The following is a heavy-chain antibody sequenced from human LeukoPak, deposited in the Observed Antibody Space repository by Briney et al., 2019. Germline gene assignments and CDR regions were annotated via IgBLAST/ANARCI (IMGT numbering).Heavy chain of an antibody. V-gene: IGHV3-53*01. Sequence: PGGSLRLSCAASGFTVSSNYMSWVRQAPGKGLEWVSVIYSGGSTYYADSVKGRFTISRDNSKNTLYLQMNSLRAEDTAVYYCARDLGRSGGWFDPWGQGTLVTVSS. D-gene: IGHD3-10*01. CDR3: ARDLGRSGGWFDP. CDR2: IYSGGST. CDR1: GFTVSSNY. J-gene: IGHJ5*02.